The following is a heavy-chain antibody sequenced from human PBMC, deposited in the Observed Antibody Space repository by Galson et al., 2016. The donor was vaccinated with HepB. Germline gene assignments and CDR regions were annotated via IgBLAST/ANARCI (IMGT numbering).Heavy chain of an antibody. CDR2: INPNPGRT. D-gene: IGHD1-1*01. CDR1: GYTFTDYY. Sequence: SVKVSCKASGYTFTDYYMHWVRQAPGQGLEWMGWINPNPGRTKYAQKFQGRVTMTRDSSISTAYMELTRLTSDDTAIYYCARQQSNWNAHWGPGTLVTVSS. CDR3: ARQQSNWNAH. J-gene: IGHJ1*01. V-gene: IGHV1-2*02.